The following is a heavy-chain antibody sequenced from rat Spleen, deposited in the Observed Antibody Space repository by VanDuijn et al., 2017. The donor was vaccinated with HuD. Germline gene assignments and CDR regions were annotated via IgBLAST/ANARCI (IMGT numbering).Heavy chain of an antibody. D-gene: IGHD4-2*01. Sequence: QVQLKESGPGLVQPSQTLSLTCTVSGFSLTSYNVHWVRQPTGKGLEWMGVIWTGGSTDYNSAIKSRLSISRDTSKSQVFLKMNSLQTEDTAMYFCARTGGARDYWGQGVMVTVSS. CDR1: GFSLTSYN. CDR3: ARTGGARDY. V-gene: IGHV2-30*01. CDR2: IWTGGST. J-gene: IGHJ2*01.